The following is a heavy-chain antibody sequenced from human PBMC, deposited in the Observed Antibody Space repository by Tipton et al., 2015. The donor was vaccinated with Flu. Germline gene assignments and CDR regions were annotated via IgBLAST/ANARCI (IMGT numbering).Heavy chain of an antibody. D-gene: IGHD3-10*01. J-gene: IGHJ5*02. CDR1: GFDFSVYG. Sequence: QLVQSGGGGVQPERSLRLSCKVSGFDFSVYGMHWVRQAPGKGLEWVAVIWYDGSNIHYADSVKGRFTISRDSSKNTLFLQMNSLTAEDTAVYYCVGSSSSFDPWGQGTLVTVSS. CDR3: VGSSSSFDP. CDR2: IWYDGSNI. V-gene: IGHV3-33*01.